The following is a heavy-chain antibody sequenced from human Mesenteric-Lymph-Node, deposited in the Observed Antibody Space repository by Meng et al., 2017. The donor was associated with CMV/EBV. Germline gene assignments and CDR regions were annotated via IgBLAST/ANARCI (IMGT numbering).Heavy chain of an antibody. J-gene: IGHJ6*02. CDR1: GGTSTSYA. CDR3: AGGGVFGYYGMDV. D-gene: IGHD3-16*01. V-gene: IGHV1-69*10. Sequence: SVKVSCKASGGTSTSYAISWVRQAPGQGLEWMGGIIPILGIANYAQKFQGRVTITADKSTSTAYMELSSLRSDDTAVYYCAGGGVFGYYGMDVWGQGTTVTVSS. CDR2: IIPILGIA.